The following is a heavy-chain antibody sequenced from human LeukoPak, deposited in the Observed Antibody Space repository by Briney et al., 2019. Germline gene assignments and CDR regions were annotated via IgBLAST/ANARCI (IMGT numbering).Heavy chain of an antibody. CDR3: ASIGYSSSWHTFDY. V-gene: IGHV3-30*02. J-gene: IGHJ4*02. CDR2: IWYDGSNK. CDR1: GLTFSSYG. D-gene: IGHD6-13*01. Sequence: GGSLRLSCAASGLTFSSYGMHCVRQAPGKGLEWVALIWYDGSNKDYADSVKGRFTISRHNSKNTLYLQMNSLRAEGTAVYYCASIGYSSSWHTFDYWGQGTLVTVSS.